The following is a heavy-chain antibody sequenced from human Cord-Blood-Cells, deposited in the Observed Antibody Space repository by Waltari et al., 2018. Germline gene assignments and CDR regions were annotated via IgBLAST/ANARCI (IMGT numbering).Heavy chain of an antibody. CDR3: ARGGSGYYDFWSGYGPLFDY. CDR1: GGSISSGGYS. J-gene: IGHJ4*02. Sequence: QLQLQESGSGLVKPSQTLSLTCAVSGGSISSGGYSWSWIRQPPGKGLEWIGYIYHSGSTYYIPSLKSRVTISVDRSKNQFSLKLSSVTAADTAVYYCARGGSGYYDFWSGYGPLFDYWGQGTLVTVSS. V-gene: IGHV4-30-2*01. D-gene: IGHD3-3*01. CDR2: IYHSGST.